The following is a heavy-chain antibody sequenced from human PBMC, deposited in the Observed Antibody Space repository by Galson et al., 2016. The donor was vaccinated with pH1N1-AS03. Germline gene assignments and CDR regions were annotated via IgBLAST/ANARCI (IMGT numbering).Heavy chain of an antibody. CDR1: GVSIRTHY. J-gene: IGHJ6*02. Sequence: ESLSLTCSVSGVSIRTHYWSWIRQLPGKGLEWIGYIYSSGNTDYNTSLKSRFTISLDTSKSQFSLNLRSVTAADTAMYYCATGYCSGGGCQSRMGYYGMDVWGQGIMVTVSS. CDR2: IYSSGNT. V-gene: IGHV4-59*11. CDR3: ATGYCSGGGCQSRMGYYGMDV. D-gene: IGHD2-15*01.